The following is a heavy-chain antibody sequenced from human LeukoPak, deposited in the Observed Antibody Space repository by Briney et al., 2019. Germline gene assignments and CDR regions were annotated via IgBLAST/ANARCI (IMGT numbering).Heavy chain of an antibody. D-gene: IGHD6-13*01. CDR1: GFTFSNYA. CDR2: ISYDGSVE. CDR3: ARALGSSWDSSLDS. Sequence: GGSLRLSCAASGFTFSNYAMHWVRQAPGKGLEWVALISYDGSVEKNAASVKGRFTISKDNSKITLYLQMNSLRTEDTAEYYCARALGSSWDSSLDSWGQGTLVPVSS. J-gene: IGHJ4*02. V-gene: IGHV3-30*04.